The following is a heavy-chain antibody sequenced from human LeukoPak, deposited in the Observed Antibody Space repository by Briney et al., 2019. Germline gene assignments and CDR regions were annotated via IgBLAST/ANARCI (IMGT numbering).Heavy chain of an antibody. J-gene: IGHJ4*02. CDR3: AKDFAGYDSSGSFPDY. CDR1: GFTFSGSG. CDR2: VWHDGSNQ. Sequence: PGSSLRLSCAASGFTFSGSGMHWVRQAPGKGLEWVAIVWHDGSNQYYADSVKGRFTISRDNSKNTLYLQMNSLRAEDTAVYYCAKDFAGYDSSGSFPDYWGQGTLVTVSS. V-gene: IGHV3-33*06. D-gene: IGHD3-22*01.